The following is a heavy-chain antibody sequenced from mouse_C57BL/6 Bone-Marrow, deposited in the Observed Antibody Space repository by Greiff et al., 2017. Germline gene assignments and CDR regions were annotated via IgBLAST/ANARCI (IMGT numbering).Heavy chain of an antibody. V-gene: IGHV1-15*01. J-gene: IGHJ1*03. D-gene: IGHD4-1*01. CDR3: TSDWGYLDV. Sequence: QVQLQQSGAELVRPGASVTLSCKASGYTFTAYEMHWVKQTPVHGLEWIGTIAPETGGTDYNQKFKGKAILTADKSSSTAYMELRSLTSEDSAVYYGTSDWGYLDVWGTGTTVTVSS. CDR2: IAPETGGT. CDR1: GYTFTAYE.